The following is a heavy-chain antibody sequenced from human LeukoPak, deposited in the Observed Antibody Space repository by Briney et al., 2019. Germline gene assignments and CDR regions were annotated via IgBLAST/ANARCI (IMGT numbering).Heavy chain of an antibody. CDR2: IRYDGSNK. J-gene: IGHJ3*02. CDR1: GFTFSSYG. Sequence: PGGSLRLSCAASGFTFSSYGMHWVRQAPGKGLEWVAFIRYDGSNKYYADSVKGRFTISRDNSKNTLYLQMNSLRAEDTAVYYCARDPMGYYDSSGRDAFDIWGQGTMVTVSS. V-gene: IGHV3-30*02. CDR3: ARDPMGYYDSSGRDAFDI. D-gene: IGHD3-22*01.